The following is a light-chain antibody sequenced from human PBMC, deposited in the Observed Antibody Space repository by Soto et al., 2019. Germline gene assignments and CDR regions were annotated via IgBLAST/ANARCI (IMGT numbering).Light chain of an antibody. CDR1: QSIRSNY. V-gene: IGKV3-20*01. CDR3: QQYGSSWT. CDR2: GAF. J-gene: IGKJ5*01. Sequence: EIVLTQSPGTLSLSPGERATLPCRASQSIRSNYLAWYQQKPGQAPRFLIYGAFSRATGIPDRFCGSGSGTDFTLTISRLEPEDFAVYYCQQYGSSWTFGQGTRLEIK.